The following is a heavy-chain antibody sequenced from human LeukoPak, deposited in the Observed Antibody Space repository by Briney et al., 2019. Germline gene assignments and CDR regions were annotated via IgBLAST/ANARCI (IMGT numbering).Heavy chain of an antibody. D-gene: IGHD6-13*01. CDR1: GGSFSGYY. CDR3: ARGPWREQQLAGPLDY. J-gene: IGHJ4*02. CDR2: INHSGST. V-gene: IGHV4-34*01. Sequence: SETLSLTCAVYGGSFSGYYWSWIRQPPGKGLEWIGEINHSGSTNYNPSLKSRVTISVDTSKNQFSLKLSSVTAADTAVYYCARGPWREQQLAGPLDYWGQGTLVTVSS.